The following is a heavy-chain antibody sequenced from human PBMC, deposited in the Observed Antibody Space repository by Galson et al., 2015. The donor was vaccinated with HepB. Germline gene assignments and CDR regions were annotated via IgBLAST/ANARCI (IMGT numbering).Heavy chain of an antibody. J-gene: IGHJ4*02. V-gene: IGHV3-30*18. Sequence: SLRLSCAASGFTFSRYGMHWVRQAPGKGPEWLAFISYDGRTKSYVDSVKGRITISRDDSKNTLYLQMNSLRADDTAIYYCAKEGGTNVYYFDYWGQGTLVTVSS. CDR1: GFTFSRYG. CDR2: ISYDGRTK. D-gene: IGHD1-1*01. CDR3: AKEGGTNVYYFDY.